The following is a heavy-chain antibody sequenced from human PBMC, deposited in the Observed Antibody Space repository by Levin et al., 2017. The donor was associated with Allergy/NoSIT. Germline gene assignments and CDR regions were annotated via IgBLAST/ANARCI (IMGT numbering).Heavy chain of an antibody. Sequence: ASVKVSCKASGYTITNYAIHWVRQAPGQRPEWMGWINVASGKTEFSKKFQGRVTITRDTSSRTVYIELSSLRSEDTAVYYCARDPSTAPEYYFDYWGQGTLVTVSS. D-gene: IGHD2/OR15-2a*01. CDR1: GYTITNYA. CDR3: ARDPSTAPEYYFDY. J-gene: IGHJ4*02. CDR2: INVASGKT. V-gene: IGHV1-3*01.